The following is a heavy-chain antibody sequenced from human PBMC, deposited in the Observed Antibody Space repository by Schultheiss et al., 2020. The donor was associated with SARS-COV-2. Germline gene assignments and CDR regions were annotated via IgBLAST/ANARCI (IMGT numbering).Heavy chain of an antibody. Sequence: ASVKVSCKASGYTFTSYDINWVRQATGQGLEWMGWMNPNSGNTGYAQKFQERVTITRDMSTSTAYMELSSLRSEDTAVYYCAADPGSEGSYYYYYGMDVWGQGATVTVSS. J-gene: IGHJ6*02. CDR3: AADPGSEGSYYYYYGMDV. V-gene: IGHV1-8*01. D-gene: IGHD3-10*01. CDR2: MNPNSGNT. CDR1: GYTFTSYD.